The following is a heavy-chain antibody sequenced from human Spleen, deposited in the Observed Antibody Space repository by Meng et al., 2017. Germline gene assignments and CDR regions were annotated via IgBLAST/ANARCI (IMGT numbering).Heavy chain of an antibody. Sequence: QVQLFQSGAEVKNPGASVKFSCKASGYTFTNYGISRVRQAPGQGLEWMGWISPYNGNTNYAQKVQGRVTMTTDTSTTTVYMELRSLTSDDTAVYYCVREGGTNPYYFEFWGQGTLVTVSS. CDR1: GYTFTNYG. J-gene: IGHJ4*02. D-gene: IGHD1-26*01. V-gene: IGHV1-18*01. CDR3: VREGGTNPYYFEF. CDR2: ISPYNGNT.